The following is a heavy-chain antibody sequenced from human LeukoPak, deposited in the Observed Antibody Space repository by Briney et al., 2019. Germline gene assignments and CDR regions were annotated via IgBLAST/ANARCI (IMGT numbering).Heavy chain of an antibody. CDR1: GFPVSNYA. D-gene: IGHD3-3*02. V-gene: IGHV3-23*05. CDR3: VFSRTGVLEAALDY. CDR2: VCVSCLDQ. Sequence: GQSLTLSCAASGFPVSNYAMIWVRHASGTGLGWDSSVCVSCLDQWHVDSVQGRRTVSRDNAKNMLYLQMNSLRDGDTAVYFCVFSRTGVLEAALDYWGQGAQVTVSS. J-gene: IGHJ4*02.